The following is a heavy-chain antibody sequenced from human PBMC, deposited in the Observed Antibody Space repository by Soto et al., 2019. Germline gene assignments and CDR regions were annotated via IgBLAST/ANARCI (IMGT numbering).Heavy chain of an antibody. Sequence: SETLSLTCTASGGSISSSSYYWGWIRQPPGKGLEWIGSIYYSGSTYYNPSLKSRVTISVDTSKNQFSLKLSSVTAADTAVYYCARPQGWSGSYCYYGMDVWGQGTTVTVSS. V-gene: IGHV4-39*01. D-gene: IGHD3-10*01. J-gene: IGHJ6*02. CDR1: GGSISSSSYY. CDR2: IYYSGST. CDR3: ARPQGWSGSYCYYGMDV.